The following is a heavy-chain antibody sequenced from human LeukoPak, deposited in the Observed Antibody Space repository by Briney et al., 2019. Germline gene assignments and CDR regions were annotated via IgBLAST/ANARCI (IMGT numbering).Heavy chain of an antibody. CDR1: GGSFSGYY. D-gene: IGHD7-27*01. J-gene: IGHJ4*02. Sequence: SETLPLTCAVYGGSFSGYYWSWIRQPPGKGLEWIGEINHSGSTNYNPSLKSRVTISVDTSKNQFSLKLSSVTAADTAVYYCARGELGIQNYFDYWGQGTLVTVSS. CDR3: ARGELGIQNYFDY. V-gene: IGHV4-34*01. CDR2: INHSGST.